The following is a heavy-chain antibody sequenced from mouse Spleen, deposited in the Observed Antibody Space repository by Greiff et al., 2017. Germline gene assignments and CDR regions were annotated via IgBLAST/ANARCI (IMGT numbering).Heavy chain of an antibody. CDR1: GYTFTDYN. CDR2: INPNNGGT. J-gene: IGHJ3*01. D-gene: IGHD4-1*01. V-gene: IGHV1-18*01. CDR3: ARREVNWDFAY. Sequence: EVQLQQSGPELVKPGASVKIPCKASGYTFTDYNMDWVKQSHGKSLEWIGDINPNNGGTIYNQKFKGKATLTVDKSSSTAYMELRSLTSEDTAVYYCARREVNWDFAYWGQGTLVTVSA.